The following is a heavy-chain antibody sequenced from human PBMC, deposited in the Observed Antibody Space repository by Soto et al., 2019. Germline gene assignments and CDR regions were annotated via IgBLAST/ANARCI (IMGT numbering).Heavy chain of an antibody. J-gene: IGHJ4*02. Sequence: GGSLSLSCAASGFTFSSYAMTWVRQAPGKGLEWVSGISGSGGSTYYADSVKGRFTMSRDNSKNTLYLQMNRLRADETAVYYCARAGTKMAPGDYWGQGTLVTVSS. CDR2: ISGSGGST. CDR1: GFTFSSYA. V-gene: IGHV3-23*01. D-gene: IGHD1-1*01. CDR3: ARAGTKMAPGDY.